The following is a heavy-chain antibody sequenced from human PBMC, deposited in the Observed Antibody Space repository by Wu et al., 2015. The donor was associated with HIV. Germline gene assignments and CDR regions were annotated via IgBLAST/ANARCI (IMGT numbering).Heavy chain of an antibody. D-gene: IGHD1-7*01. J-gene: IGHJ3*02. Sequence: EVQLVQSGAEVKKPGATVKISCKVSGYIFTNYNMHWVQQAPGKGLEWMGLVDPEDGQITYAEKFQDRVTMTADTSTDTAYMELSSLRSEDTAVYYCATAELFSYKLGAFDIVGPRDNGHRLF. CDR2: VDPEDGQI. V-gene: IGHV1-69-2*01. CDR1: GYIFTNYN. CDR3: ATAELFSYKLGAFDI.